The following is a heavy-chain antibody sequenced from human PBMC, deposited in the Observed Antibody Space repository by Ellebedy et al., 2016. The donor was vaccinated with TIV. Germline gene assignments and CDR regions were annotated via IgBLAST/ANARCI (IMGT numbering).Heavy chain of an antibody. V-gene: IGHV3-23*01. CDR3: AKDEIAVAAGTPFDY. Sequence: PGGSLRLSCTTSGFTFSKFAMSWVRQTPGKGLEWVSTISAGGGDTFYGDSVKGRFSISRDNSKNTVSLQMTCLRAEETAVYYCAKDEIAVAAGTPFDYWGQGTLVSVSS. CDR1: GFTFSKFA. J-gene: IGHJ4*02. D-gene: IGHD6-19*01. CDR2: ISAGGGDT.